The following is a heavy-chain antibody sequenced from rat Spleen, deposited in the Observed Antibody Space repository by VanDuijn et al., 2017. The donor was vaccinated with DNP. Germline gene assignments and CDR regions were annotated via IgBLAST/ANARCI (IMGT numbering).Heavy chain of an antibody. D-gene: IGHD1-4*01. V-gene: IGHV5-22*01. CDR3: AREYPWAHYFDY. CDR2: ISYEGSST. Sequence: EVQLVESGGGLVQPGRSLKLSCAASGFTFSDYYMAWVRQAPKKGLEWVASISYEGSSTYYGDSVKGRFTISRDNAKSTLYLRMNSLRSEDTATYYCAREYPWAHYFDYWGQGAMVTVSS. CDR1: GFTFSDYY. J-gene: IGHJ2*01.